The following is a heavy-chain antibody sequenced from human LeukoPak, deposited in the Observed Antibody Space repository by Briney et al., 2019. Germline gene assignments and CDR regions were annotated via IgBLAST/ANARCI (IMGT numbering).Heavy chain of an antibody. J-gene: IGHJ6*01. CDR2: INHSGST. CDR1: GGSFSGYY. Sequence: SETLSLTCAVYGGSFSGYYWSWIRQPPGKGLEWIGEINHSGSTNYNPSLKSRVTISVDTSKNQFSLKLSSVTAADTAVYYCARVVSWFGESKTNYGMDVWGQGTTVTVSS. V-gene: IGHV4-34*01. CDR3: ARVVSWFGESKTNYGMDV. D-gene: IGHD3-10*01.